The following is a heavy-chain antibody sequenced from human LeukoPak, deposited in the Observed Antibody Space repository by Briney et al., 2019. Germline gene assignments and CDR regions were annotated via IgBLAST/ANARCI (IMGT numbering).Heavy chain of an antibody. Sequence: SETLSLTCTVSGGSINSYYWSWIRQPPGKGLEWIGYISYSGSTNYNPSLKSRVTISVDTSKNQFSLKLSSVTAADTAVYYCARRDHSSGWFHFDYWGQGTLVTVSS. V-gene: IGHV4-59*08. J-gene: IGHJ4*02. CDR2: ISYSGST. D-gene: IGHD6-19*01. CDR1: GGSINSYY. CDR3: ARRDHSSGWFHFDY.